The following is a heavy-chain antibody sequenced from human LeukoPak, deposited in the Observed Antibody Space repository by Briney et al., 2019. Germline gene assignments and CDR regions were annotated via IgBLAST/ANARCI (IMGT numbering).Heavy chain of an antibody. CDR2: ISWNSGSI. CDR3: AKDLVPADFYYYYGMDV. J-gene: IGHJ6*02. Sequence: PGRSLRLSCAASGFTFYDYAMHWVRQAPGKGLEWVSGISWNSGSIGYADSVKGRFTISRDNAKNSLYLQMNSLRAEDTALYYCAKDLVPADFYYYYGMDVWGQGTTVTVSS. D-gene: IGHD2-2*01. CDR1: GFTFYDYA. V-gene: IGHV3-9*01.